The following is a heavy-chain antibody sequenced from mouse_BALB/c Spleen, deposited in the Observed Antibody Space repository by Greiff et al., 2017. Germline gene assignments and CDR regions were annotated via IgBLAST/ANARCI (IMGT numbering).Heavy chain of an antibody. CDR2: INSSNGGT. CDR3: ARGWGSSPYAMDY. CDR1: GYTFTSYW. D-gene: IGHD1-1*01. V-gene: IGHV1S81*02. J-gene: IGHJ4*01. Sequence: QVQLQQPGAELVKPGASVKLSCKASGYTFTSYWMHWVKLRPGQGFEWIGEINSSNGGTNYNEKFKSKATLTVDKSSSTAYMQLSSLTSEDSAVYCCARGWGSSPYAMDYWSQGTSVAVSS.